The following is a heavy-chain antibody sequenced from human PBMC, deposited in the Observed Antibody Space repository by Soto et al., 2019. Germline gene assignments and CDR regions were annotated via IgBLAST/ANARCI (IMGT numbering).Heavy chain of an antibody. D-gene: IGHD4-17*01. J-gene: IGHJ4*02. V-gene: IGHV4-59*01. CDR3: ARDGDYGDFFPFDY. CDR1: GGSISSYY. CDR2: IYYSGST. Sequence: SETLSLTCTVPGGSISSYYWSWIRQPPGKGLEWIGYIYYSGSTNYNPSLKSRVTISVDTSKNQFSLKLSSVTAADTAVYYCARDGDYGDFFPFDYWGQGTLVTVSS.